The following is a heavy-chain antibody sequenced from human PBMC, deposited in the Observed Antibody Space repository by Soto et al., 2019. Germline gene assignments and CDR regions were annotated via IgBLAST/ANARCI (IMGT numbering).Heavy chain of an antibody. CDR1: GGSISSSNW. J-gene: IGHJ5*02. CDR2: IYHSGST. D-gene: IGHD6-13*01. V-gene: IGHV4-4*02. Sequence: SETLSLTCAVSGGSISSSNWWSWARQPPGKGLEWIGEIYHSGSTNYNPSLKSRVTISVDKSKNQFSLKLSSVTAADTAVYYCARTAAGTLYWFDPWGQGTLVTVSS. CDR3: ARTAAGTLYWFDP.